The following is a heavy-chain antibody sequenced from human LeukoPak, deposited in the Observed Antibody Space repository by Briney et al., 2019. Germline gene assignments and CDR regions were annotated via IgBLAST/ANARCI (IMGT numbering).Heavy chain of an antibody. CDR3: ARRSNPPGRIDH. D-gene: IGHD1-14*01. V-gene: IGHV3-66*04. Sequence: GGSLRLSCAASGFTVGYNYMTWVRQAPGKGLEWVAAIYNSGSTYYADSVKGRFTISRDNSKNTMYLQMNSLKGEDTAVYYCARRSNPPGRIDHWGQGTLITVSS. J-gene: IGHJ4*02. CDR2: IYNSGST. CDR1: GFTVGYNY.